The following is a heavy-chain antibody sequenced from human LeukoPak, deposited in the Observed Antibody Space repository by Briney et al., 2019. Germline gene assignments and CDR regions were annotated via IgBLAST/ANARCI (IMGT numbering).Heavy chain of an antibody. V-gene: IGHV4-4*07. CDR2: IYSGGSA. D-gene: IGHD6-19*01. CDR3: ARGPHSSGWYVCDS. CDR1: GGSISSYY. J-gene: IGHJ4*02. Sequence: SSETLSLTCIVSGGSISSYYWSWIRQPAGKGLEWIGRIYSGGSANYNPSLKSRVTMSVDTSKNQFSLRLSSVTAADTAVYYCARGPHSSGWYVCDSWGQGTLVTVSS.